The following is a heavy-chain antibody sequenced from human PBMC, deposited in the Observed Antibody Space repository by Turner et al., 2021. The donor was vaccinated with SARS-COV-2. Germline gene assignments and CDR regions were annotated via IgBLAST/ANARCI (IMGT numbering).Heavy chain of an antibody. CDR1: GFTFSSYS. J-gene: IGHJ6*02. Sequence: EVELVESGGGLVQHGGSLRLPCAASGFTFSSYSMNWVRQAPGKGLEWVSYISSSSSTIYYADSVKGRFTISRDNAKNSLYLQMNSLRAEDTAVYNCARVSGSSSYYYYGMDVWGQGTTVTVSS. CDR2: ISSSSSTI. CDR3: ARVSGSSSYYYYGMDV. V-gene: IGHV3-48*01. D-gene: IGHD6-13*01.